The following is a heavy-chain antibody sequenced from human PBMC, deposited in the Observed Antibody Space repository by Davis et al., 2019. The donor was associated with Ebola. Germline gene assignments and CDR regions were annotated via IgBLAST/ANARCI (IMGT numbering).Heavy chain of an antibody. CDR2: INHRGST. CDR1: GGPFSGYY. V-gene: IGHV4-34*01. J-gene: IGHJ1*01. CDR3: YLCEMWEVTTYFQH. D-gene: IGHD1-26*01. Sequence: SETLSLTCAVYGGPFSGYYWSWIRQPPGKGLEWIGEINHRGSTKYNPSLKSRVTISVDTSKNQFSLKLSSVTAADTAVYYCYLCEMWEVTTYFQHWGQGTLVTVSS.